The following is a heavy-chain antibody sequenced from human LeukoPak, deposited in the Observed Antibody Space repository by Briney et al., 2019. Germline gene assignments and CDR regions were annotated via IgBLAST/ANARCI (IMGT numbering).Heavy chain of an antibody. J-gene: IGHJ4*02. D-gene: IGHD3-22*01. V-gene: IGHV1-18*01. CDR3: ARGDYYDSIHFDY. CDR1: GYTFTSHG. Sequence: GASVKVSCKASGYTFTSHGISWVRQAPGQGLEWMGWISTYNGNTNYAQKLQGRVSMTTDTSTSTAYMDLRSLRSDDTAVYYCARGDYYDSIHFDYWGQGTLVTVSS. CDR2: ISTYNGNT.